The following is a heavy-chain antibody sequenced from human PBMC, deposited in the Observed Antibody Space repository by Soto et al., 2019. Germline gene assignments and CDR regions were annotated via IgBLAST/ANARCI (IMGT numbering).Heavy chain of an antibody. CDR3: ARSPPGVAGRYYFDF. J-gene: IGHJ4*02. D-gene: IGHD6-6*01. CDR1: GFAFSSYG. CDR2: IWDDGSNK. Sequence: QVQLVESGGGVVQPGRSLRLSCAASGFAFSSYGMHWVRQTPGKGLEWVALIWDDGSNKYYADSVKGRFTISRDNSKNPLSLQMHSLRAEDTAVYFCARSPPGVAGRYYFDFWGQGTLVTVSS. V-gene: IGHV3-33*01.